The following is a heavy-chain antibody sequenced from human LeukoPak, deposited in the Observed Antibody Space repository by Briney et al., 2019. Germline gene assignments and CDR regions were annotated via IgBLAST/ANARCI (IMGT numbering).Heavy chain of an antibody. CDR2: IWYDGNNK. V-gene: IGHV3-33*06. CDR1: GFTFNHYG. J-gene: IGHJ5*02. D-gene: IGHD4-17*01. Sequence: GGSLRLSCAASGFTFNHYGMHWVRQAPGKGLEWVAVIWYDGNNKYYADSVKGRFTISRDSSNNTLYLQMNSLRAEDTALYYCAKAAYGDYVNWFDPWGQGILVIVSS. CDR3: AKAAYGDYVNWFDP.